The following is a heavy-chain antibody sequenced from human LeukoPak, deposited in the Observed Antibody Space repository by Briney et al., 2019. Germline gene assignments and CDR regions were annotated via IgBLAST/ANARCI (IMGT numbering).Heavy chain of an antibody. CDR2: ISGSGGST. J-gene: IGHJ4*02. Sequence: GGSLRLSCAASGFTFSSYAMSWVRQAPGKGLEWVSAISGSGGSTYYADSVKGRFTISRDNSKNTLYLQMNSLRAEDTAVYYCAKGLGLQGYFRHCSGGSCYSSFFDYWGQGTLVTVSS. V-gene: IGHV3-23*01. CDR3: AKGLGLQGYFRHCSGGSCYSSFFDY. CDR1: GFTFSSYA. D-gene: IGHD2-15*01.